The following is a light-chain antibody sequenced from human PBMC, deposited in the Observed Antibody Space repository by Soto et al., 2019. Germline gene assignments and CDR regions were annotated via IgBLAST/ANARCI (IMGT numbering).Light chain of an antibody. Sequence: QSALTQPASVSGSPGQSITISCTGTNSDVGRYDLVSWYQQYPGKVPRLMISGVNKRPSGVPNRFSGSKSGNTASLTISGLQAEDEADYYCCSYVPSSTFVCGTGTKLTVL. CDR1: NSDVGRYDL. V-gene: IGLV2-23*02. CDR3: CSYVPSSTFV. J-gene: IGLJ1*01. CDR2: GVN.